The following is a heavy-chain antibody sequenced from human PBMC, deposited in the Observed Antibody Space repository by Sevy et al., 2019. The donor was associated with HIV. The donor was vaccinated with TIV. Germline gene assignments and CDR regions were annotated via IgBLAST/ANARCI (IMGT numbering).Heavy chain of an antibody. V-gene: IGHV3-7*01. D-gene: IGHD2-21*01. Sequence: GGSLRLSCVGSGISISSHWMNWVRQSPGKGLEWVANINQDGSEIYYVDSVKGRFTISRENAKNSGYLQMHSLRVEDSGVYYCARAIGFWGQGTTVTVSS. J-gene: IGHJ6*02. CDR1: GISISSHW. CDR3: ARAIGF. CDR2: INQDGSEI.